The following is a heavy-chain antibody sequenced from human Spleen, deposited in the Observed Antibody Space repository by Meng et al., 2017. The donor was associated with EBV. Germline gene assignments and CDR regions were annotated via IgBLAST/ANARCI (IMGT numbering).Heavy chain of an antibody. J-gene: IGHJ4*02. Sequence: QVPRQGSGPGLVKPSETLSLTCVVSGVSVNSGTYHWSWIRQSPGKGLEWIGYIYDTGTTIYNPSLNSRVTILLETSKNQFSLRLHSVTTADTAVYYCAKSRSSTPGIVDDWGQGTLVTVSS. CDR1: GVSVNSGTYH. CDR2: IYDTGTT. V-gene: IGHV4-61*01. D-gene: IGHD3-10*01. CDR3: AKSRSSTPGIVDD.